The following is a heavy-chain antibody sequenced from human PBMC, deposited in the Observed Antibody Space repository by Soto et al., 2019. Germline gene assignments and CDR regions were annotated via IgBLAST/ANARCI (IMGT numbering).Heavy chain of an antibody. CDR2: IRPYNGNT. CDR1: GYTFTSYG. J-gene: IGHJ4*02. CDR3: ARDLPPQDY. V-gene: IGHV1-18*01. Sequence: QVQLVQSGAEVKKPGASVKVSCKASGYTFTSYGISWVRQAHGQGLEWMGWIRPYNGNTNYAQKLQGKVTMTTDTATSTADMELRSLRSDDTAVYYCARDLPPQDYWGQGTLVTVSS.